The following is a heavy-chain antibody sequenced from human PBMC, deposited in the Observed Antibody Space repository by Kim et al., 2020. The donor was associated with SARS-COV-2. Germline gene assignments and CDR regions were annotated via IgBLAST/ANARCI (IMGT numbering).Heavy chain of an antibody. CDR3: APIRHFDWLLRGLFDP. Sequence: GGSLRLSCAASDITFSDYAMSWVRQAPGKGLEWVSTISGSGGDTYYADSVKGRFTISRDNSKNMLYLQMNSLRAEDTAVYSCAPIRHFDWLLRGLFDPWGQGTLVTVSS. CDR1: DITFSDYA. CDR2: ISGSGGDT. J-gene: IGHJ5*02. V-gene: IGHV3-23*01. D-gene: IGHD3-9*01.